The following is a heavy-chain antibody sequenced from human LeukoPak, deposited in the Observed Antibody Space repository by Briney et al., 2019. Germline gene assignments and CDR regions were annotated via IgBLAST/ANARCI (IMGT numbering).Heavy chain of an antibody. CDR1: GFTFSSYD. Sequence: GGSLRLSCAASGFTFSSYDMHWVRQATGKGLEWVSAIGTAGDTYYPGSVKGRFTISRENAKNSLYLQMNSLRAGDTAVYYRARGTGTTYDDAFDIWGQGTMVTVSS. V-gene: IGHV3-13*01. D-gene: IGHD1-1*01. CDR2: IGTAGDT. J-gene: IGHJ3*02. CDR3: ARGTGTTYDDAFDI.